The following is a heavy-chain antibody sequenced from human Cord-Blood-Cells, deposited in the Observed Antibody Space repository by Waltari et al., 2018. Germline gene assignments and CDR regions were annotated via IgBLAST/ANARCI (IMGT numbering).Heavy chain of an antibody. Sequence: QVQLQESGPGLVKPSGTLSHTCAVSGGSLSSRNWWSWVREPPGKGLEWIGEIYHSGSTNYNPSLKSRVTISVDKSKNQFSLKLSSVTAADTAVYYCARTVGATKSGAFDIWGQGTMVTVSS. D-gene: IGHD1-26*01. CDR1: GGSLSSRNW. V-gene: IGHV4-4*02. CDR3: ARTVGATKSGAFDI. J-gene: IGHJ3*02. CDR2: IYHSGST.